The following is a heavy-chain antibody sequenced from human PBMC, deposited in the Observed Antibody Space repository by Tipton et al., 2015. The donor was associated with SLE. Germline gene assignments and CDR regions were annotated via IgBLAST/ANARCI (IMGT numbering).Heavy chain of an antibody. V-gene: IGHV1-3*04. CDR2: INTGNGDT. J-gene: IGHJ3*02. CDR1: GYSFTTYV. Sequence: QLVQSGAEVKKPGASVKISCKASGYSFTTYVLHWVRQDPGQRLEWMGWINTGNGDTEYLEKFQDRVTITRDTSASTVHMELSSLRSEDTAVYYCTRGGPEAFDIWGQGTMVSVSS. CDR3: TRGGPEAFDI. D-gene: IGHD3-10*01.